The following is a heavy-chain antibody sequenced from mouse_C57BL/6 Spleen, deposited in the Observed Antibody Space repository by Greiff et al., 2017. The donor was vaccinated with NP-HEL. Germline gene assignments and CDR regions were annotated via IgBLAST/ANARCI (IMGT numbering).Heavy chain of an antibody. CDR1: GFTFSDYG. J-gene: IGHJ3*01. V-gene: IGHV5-17*01. Sequence: EVMLVESGGGLVKPGGSLNLSCAASGFTFSDYGMHWVRQAPEKGLEWVAYISSGSSTIYYADTVKGRFTISRDNAKNTLFLQMTSLRSEDTAMYYCARVLPFAYWGQGTLVTVSA. CDR3: ARVLPFAY. CDR2: ISSGSSTI.